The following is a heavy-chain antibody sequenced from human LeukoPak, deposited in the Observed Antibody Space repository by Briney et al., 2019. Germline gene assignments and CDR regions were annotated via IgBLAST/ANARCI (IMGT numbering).Heavy chain of an antibody. V-gene: IGHV1-69*04. CDR3: ARGITIFGVPRSNYYYMDV. Sequence: GASVKVSCKASGYTFTSYGISWVRQAPGQGLEWMGRIIPILGIANYAQKFQRRVTITADESTSTAYMELSSLRSEDTAVYYCARGITIFGVPRSNYYYMDVWGKGTTVTVSS. CDR2: IIPILGIA. D-gene: IGHD3-3*01. CDR1: GYTFTSYG. J-gene: IGHJ6*03.